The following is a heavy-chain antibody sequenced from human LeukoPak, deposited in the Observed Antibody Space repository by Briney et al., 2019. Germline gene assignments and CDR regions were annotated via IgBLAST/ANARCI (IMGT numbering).Heavy chain of an antibody. CDR1: GGSISSYY. D-gene: IGHD3-22*01. CDR3: ARANYDGSDY. Sequence: SETLSLTCTVSGGSISSYYWSWIRQPAGKGLEWIGRIYTSGTTNYNPSLKSRVTISVDTSKNQFSLKMRSVTAADTAMYYCARANYDGSDYWGQGTLVTVSS. CDR2: IYTSGTT. V-gene: IGHV4-4*07. J-gene: IGHJ4*02.